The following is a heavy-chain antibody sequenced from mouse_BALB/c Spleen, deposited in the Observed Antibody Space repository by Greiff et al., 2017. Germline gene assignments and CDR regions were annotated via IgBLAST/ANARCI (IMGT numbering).Heavy chain of an antibody. V-gene: IGHV1-14*01. Sequence: EVKLQESGPELVKPGASVKMSCKASGYTFTSYVMHWVKQKPGQGLEWIGYINPYNDGTKYNEKFKGKATLTSDKSSSTAYMELSSLTSEDSAVYYCARGYDGYYVGFAYWGQGTLVTVSA. CDR1: GYTFTSYV. CDR3: ARGYDGYYVGFAY. D-gene: IGHD2-3*01. J-gene: IGHJ3*01. CDR2: INPYNDGT.